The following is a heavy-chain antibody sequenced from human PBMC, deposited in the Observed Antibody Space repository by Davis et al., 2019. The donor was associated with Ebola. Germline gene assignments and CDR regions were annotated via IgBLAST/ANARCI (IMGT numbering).Heavy chain of an antibody. Sequence: GGSLRLSCVASGFKFEDHGMHWVRQPPGRGLEWVSGISSNSANIGYADSVKGRFSISRDNSKNTLYLQMNSLRAEDTAVYYCARDSIVATYFDYWGQGTLVTVSS. CDR3: ARDSIVATYFDY. J-gene: IGHJ4*02. CDR1: GFKFEDHG. V-gene: IGHV3-9*01. CDR2: ISSNSANI. D-gene: IGHD5-12*01.